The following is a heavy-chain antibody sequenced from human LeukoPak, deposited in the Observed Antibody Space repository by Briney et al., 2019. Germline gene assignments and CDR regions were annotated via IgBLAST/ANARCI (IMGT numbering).Heavy chain of an antibody. Sequence: GGSLRLSCAASGFTFTSYAMSWVRQAPGKGLEWVSSLSGGGDTTYYADSVKGHFTISRDNSENTLFLQMNSLRAEDTAVYYCATLWANNWNDVHYYGMDVWGQGTTATVSS. V-gene: IGHV3-23*01. D-gene: IGHD1-1*01. CDR2: LSGGGDTT. CDR1: GFTFTSYA. J-gene: IGHJ6*02. CDR3: ATLWANNWNDVHYYGMDV.